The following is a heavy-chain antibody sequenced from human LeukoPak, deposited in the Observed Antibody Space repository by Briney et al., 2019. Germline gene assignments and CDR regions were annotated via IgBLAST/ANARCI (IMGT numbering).Heavy chain of an antibody. CDR2: IRQSGST. Sequence: PSETLSLTCAVYGGSCSGYYWSWFRQPPGKGLEWIGEIRQSGSTNFHPSLKSRVTISGDTSKNQFSLRLSSVTAADTAMYYCAEYCYDRSGDYDEYWGQGTLVTVSS. CDR3: AEYCYDRSGDYDEY. D-gene: IGHD3-22*01. J-gene: IGHJ4*02. V-gene: IGHV4-34*01. CDR1: GGSCSGYY.